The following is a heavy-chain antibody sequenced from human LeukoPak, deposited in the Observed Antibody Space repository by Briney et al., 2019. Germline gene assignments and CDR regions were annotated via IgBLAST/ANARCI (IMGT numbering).Heavy chain of an antibody. D-gene: IGHD1-26*01. CDR1: GGTFSSYA. CDR2: IIPILGIA. J-gene: IGHJ4*02. CDR3: ERVGGSYSDY. V-gene: IGHV1-69*04. Sequence: SVKVSCKASGGTFSSYAISWVRQAPGQGLEWMGRIIPILGIANYAQKFQGRVTITADKSTSTAYMELSSLRSEDTAVYYCERVGGSYSDYWGQGTLVTVSS.